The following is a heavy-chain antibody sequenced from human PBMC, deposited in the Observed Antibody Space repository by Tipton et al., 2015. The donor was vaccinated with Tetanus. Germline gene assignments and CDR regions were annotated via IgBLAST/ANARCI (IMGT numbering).Heavy chain of an antibody. Sequence: SLRLSCAASGFDFRSDWMTWVRQAPGKGLEWVTNIKQDGNEKYHVDSVKGRFTISRDNGKNLLYLEMNSLRVEDTAVYYCARYLFAYGMDVWGQGTTVTVSS. CDR1: GFDFRSDW. V-gene: IGHV3-7*03. CDR3: ARYLFAYGMDV. J-gene: IGHJ6*02. CDR2: IKQDGNEK.